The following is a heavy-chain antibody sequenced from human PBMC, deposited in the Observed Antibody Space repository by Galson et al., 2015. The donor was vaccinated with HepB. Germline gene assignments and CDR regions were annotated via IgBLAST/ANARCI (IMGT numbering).Heavy chain of an antibody. CDR3: ARSSHLLTDLQGQGGAFDI. CDR1: GDTVSSNSAA. V-gene: IGHV6-1*01. D-gene: IGHD2/OR15-2a*01. CDR2: TSYRSKWYN. J-gene: IGHJ3*02. Sequence: CAISGDTVSSNSAAWNWIRQSPSRGLEWLGRTSYRSKWYNDYAVAVKSPITINPDTSKNQFSLQLNSVTPEDTAVYYCARSSHLLTDLQGQGGAFDIWGQGTLVTVSS.